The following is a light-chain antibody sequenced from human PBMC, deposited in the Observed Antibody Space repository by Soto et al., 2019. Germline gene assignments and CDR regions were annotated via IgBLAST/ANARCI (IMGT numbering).Light chain of an antibody. CDR2: KAS. V-gene: IGKV1-5*03. J-gene: IGKJ1*01. Sequence: DLPIAPAPSPLFGTVGGRVTIPCRASQTISSWLAWYQQKPGKAPKLLIYKASTLKSGVPSRFSGSGSGTEFTLTISSLQPDDFATYYCQHYNSYSEAFGQGTKGDIK. CDR3: QHYNSYSEA. CDR1: QTISSW.